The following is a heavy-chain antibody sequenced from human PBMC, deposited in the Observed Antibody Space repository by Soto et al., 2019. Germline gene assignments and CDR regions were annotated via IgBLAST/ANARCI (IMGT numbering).Heavy chain of an antibody. CDR3: ATEGSYSAYNFAHGIQLWSFDF. Sequence: SETLSLTCTVSGGSINTFYWSWVRQPAGKGLEWIGRIFSSGSTSFNPSLESRVAMSVDTSKNHFSLNLSSVTAADMAVYYCATEGSYSAYNFAHGIQLWSFDFWGQGALVTVSS. CDR1: GGSINTFY. CDR2: IFSSGST. D-gene: IGHD5-12*01. J-gene: IGHJ4*02. V-gene: IGHV4-4*07.